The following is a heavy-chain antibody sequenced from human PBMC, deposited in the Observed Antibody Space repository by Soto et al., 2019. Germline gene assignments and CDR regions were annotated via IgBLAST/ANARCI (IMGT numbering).Heavy chain of an antibody. J-gene: IGHJ6*02. V-gene: IGHV4-31*03. Sequence: NPSETLSLTCTVSGGSISSGGYYWSWIRQHPGKGLEWIGYIYYSGSTYYNPSLKSRVTISVDTSKNQFSLKLSSVTAADTAVYYCARDSHHPHSSGWYPPYGMDVWGQGTTVTVSS. CDR3: ARDSHHPHSSGWYPPYGMDV. CDR2: IYYSGST. D-gene: IGHD6-19*01. CDR1: GGSISSGGYY.